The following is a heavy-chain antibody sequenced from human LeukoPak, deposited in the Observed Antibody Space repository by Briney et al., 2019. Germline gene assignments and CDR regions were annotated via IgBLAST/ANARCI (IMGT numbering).Heavy chain of an antibody. CDR3: ARQLRYYDSSGYGTNDY. CDR2: IYPGDSDT. Sequence: GVSLKISCKGSGYSFTSYWIGWVRQMPGKGLEWMGIIYPGDSDTRYSPSFQGQVTISADKSISTAYLQWSSLKASDTAMYYCARQLRYYDSSGYGTNDYWGQGTLVTVSS. V-gene: IGHV5-51*01. J-gene: IGHJ4*02. D-gene: IGHD3-22*01. CDR1: GYSFTSYW.